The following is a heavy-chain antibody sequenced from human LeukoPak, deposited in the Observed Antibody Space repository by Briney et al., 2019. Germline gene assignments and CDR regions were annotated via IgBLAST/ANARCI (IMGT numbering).Heavy chain of an antibody. V-gene: IGHV3-30*04. J-gene: IGHJ5*02. CDR3: ARGPPPPSDIVVVSVVSFGWFDP. Sequence: GGSLRLSCAASGFTFSDYAMHWVRQAPGKGLEWVAVISYDGSHKYYADSVKGRFTISRDNSKNTLYLQMNSLRADDTAVYYFARGPPPPSDIVVVSVVSFGWFDPWGQGTLVTVSS. CDR2: ISYDGSHK. CDR1: GFTFSDYA. D-gene: IGHD2-2*01.